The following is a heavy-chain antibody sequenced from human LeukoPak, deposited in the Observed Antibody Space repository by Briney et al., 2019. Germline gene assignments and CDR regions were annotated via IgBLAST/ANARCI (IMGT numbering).Heavy chain of an antibody. CDR3: ARDLDVDIVATIEGGYYFDY. CDR1: GFTVSSNY. CDR2: ISSSSSYI. D-gene: IGHD5-12*01. J-gene: IGHJ4*02. Sequence: GGSLRLSCAASGFTVSSNYMSWVRQAPGKGLEWVSSISSSSSYIYYADSVKGRFTISRDNAKNSLYLQMNSLRAEDTAVYYCARDLDVDIVATIEGGYYFDYWGQGTLVTVSS. V-gene: IGHV3-21*01.